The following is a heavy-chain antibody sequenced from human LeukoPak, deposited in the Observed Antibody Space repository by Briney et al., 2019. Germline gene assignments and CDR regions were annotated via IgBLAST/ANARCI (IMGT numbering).Heavy chain of an antibody. D-gene: IGHD3-3*01. J-gene: IGHJ4*02. CDR1: GFTFSSYA. CDR2: ISGSGGST. V-gene: IGHV3-23*01. Sequence: GESLRLSCAASGFTFSSYAMSWVRQAPGKGLEWVSAISGSGGSTYYADSVKGRFTISRDNSKNTLYLQMNNLRAEDTAVYYCARGAGITIFGVVITRYWGQGTLVTVSS. CDR3: ARGAGITIFGVVITRY.